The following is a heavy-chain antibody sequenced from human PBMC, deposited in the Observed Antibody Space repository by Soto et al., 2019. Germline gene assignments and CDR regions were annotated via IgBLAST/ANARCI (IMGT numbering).Heavy chain of an antibody. D-gene: IGHD1-26*01. CDR3: ARTRSAWSDFHYYSLDV. CDR1: GFTFNSYG. V-gene: IGHV3-30*03. Sequence: PGGSLRLSCAAPGFTFNSYGMHWVRQGPGNGLEWVAFISYDSTKTYYADSVKGRFTISRDNSNSALYVQMNSLTGEDTAVYYCARTRSAWSDFHYYSLDVRGQGTTVTVSS. J-gene: IGHJ6*02. CDR2: ISYDSTKT.